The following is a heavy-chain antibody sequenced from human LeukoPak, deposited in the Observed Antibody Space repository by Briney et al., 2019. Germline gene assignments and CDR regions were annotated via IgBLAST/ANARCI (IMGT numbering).Heavy chain of an antibody. CDR2: ISGSGGST. Sequence: GGSLRLSCAASGFTFSSYAMSWVRQAPGKGLEWVSAISGSGGSTYYADSVKGRFTISRDNSKNTLYLQMNSLRAEDTAVYYCAKDRLMESAVAAIPEFDYWGQGTLVTVSS. D-gene: IGHD5-12*01. CDR1: GFTFSSYA. J-gene: IGHJ4*02. CDR3: AKDRLMESAVAAIPEFDY. V-gene: IGHV3-23*01.